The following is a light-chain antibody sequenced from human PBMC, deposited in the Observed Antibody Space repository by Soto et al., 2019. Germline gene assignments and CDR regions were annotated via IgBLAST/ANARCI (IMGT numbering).Light chain of an antibody. J-gene: IGLJ2*01. Sequence: QSVLTQPPSASGTPGQRVTISCSGSDSNVGSNYVYWYQQLPGTAPKLLLSGNNQGPAGVPDRFSDSKSDTSASLVISGLRSEDEASYYCASRDDSLTGHVVFGGGTQLTVL. V-gene: IGLV1-47*01. CDR3: ASRDDSLTGHVV. CDR2: GNN. CDR1: DSNVGSNY.